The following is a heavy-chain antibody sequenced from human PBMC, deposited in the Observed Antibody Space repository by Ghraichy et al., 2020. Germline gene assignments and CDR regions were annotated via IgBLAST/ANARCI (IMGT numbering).Heavy chain of an antibody. CDR3: VRDNFYYFDF. V-gene: IGHV3-48*01. J-gene: IGHJ4*02. CDR1: GFTFNTYA. Sequence: GRSLRLSCAASGFTFNTYAMDWVRQAPGKGLEWISYISARGTTVYYADSVKGRFTISRDSARNSLFLQMDSLGAEDTAVYYCVRDNFYYFDFWGQGALVTVSS. D-gene: IGHD1-20*01. CDR2: ISARGTTV.